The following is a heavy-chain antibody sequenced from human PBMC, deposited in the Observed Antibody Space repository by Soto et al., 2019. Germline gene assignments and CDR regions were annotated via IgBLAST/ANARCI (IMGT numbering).Heavy chain of an antibody. CDR3: ARESDTAMVFHYYYGMDV. CDR2: INAGNGNT. Sequence: ASVKVSCKASGYTFTSYAMHWVRQAPGQRLEWMGWINAGNGNTKYSQKFQGRVTITRDTSASTAYMELSSLRSEDTAVYYCARESDTAMVFHYYYGMDVWGQGTTVTVSS. V-gene: IGHV1-3*01. J-gene: IGHJ6*02. CDR1: GYTFTSYA. D-gene: IGHD5-18*01.